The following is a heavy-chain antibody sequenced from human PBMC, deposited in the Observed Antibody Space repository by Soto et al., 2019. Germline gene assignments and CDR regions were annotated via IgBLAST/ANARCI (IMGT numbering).Heavy chain of an antibody. V-gene: IGHV3-30*18. Sequence: PGGSLRLSCAASGFTFSSYGMHWVRQAPGKGLEWVAVISYDGSNKYYAESVKGRFTISRDNSKNTLYLQMNSLRAEDTAVYYCAKETAAGVYYYYGMDVWGQGTTVTVSS. CDR2: ISYDGSNK. CDR1: GFTFSSYG. CDR3: AKETAAGVYYYYGMDV. D-gene: IGHD6-13*01. J-gene: IGHJ6*02.